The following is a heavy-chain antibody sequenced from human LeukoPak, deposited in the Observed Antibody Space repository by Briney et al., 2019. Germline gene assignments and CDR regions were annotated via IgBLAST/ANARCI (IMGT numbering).Heavy chain of an antibody. V-gene: IGHV3-9*01. CDR2: ISWNSGSI. J-gene: IGHJ3*02. Sequence: PGGSLRLSCAASGFTFDDYAMHWVRQAPGKGLEGVSGISWNSGSIGYADSVKGRFTISRDNAKNSLYLQMNSLRAEDTALYYCARETPGGSGSPMVNDDAFDIWGQGTMVTVSS. D-gene: IGHD3-10*01. CDR3: ARETPGGSGSPMVNDDAFDI. CDR1: GFTFDDYA.